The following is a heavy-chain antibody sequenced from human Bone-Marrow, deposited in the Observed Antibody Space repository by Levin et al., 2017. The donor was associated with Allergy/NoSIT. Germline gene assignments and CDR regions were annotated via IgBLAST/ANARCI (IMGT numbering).Heavy chain of an antibody. CDR2: ISYDGSNK. V-gene: IGHV3-30-3*01. J-gene: IGHJ4*02. CDR1: GFTFSSYA. CDR3: ARDPSGYDLGFDY. D-gene: IGHD5-12*01. Sequence: SCAASGFTFSSYAMHWVRQAPGKGLEWVAVISYDGSNKYYADSVKGRFTISRDNSKNTLYLQMNSLRAEDTAVYYCARDPSGYDLGFDYWGQGTLVTVSS.